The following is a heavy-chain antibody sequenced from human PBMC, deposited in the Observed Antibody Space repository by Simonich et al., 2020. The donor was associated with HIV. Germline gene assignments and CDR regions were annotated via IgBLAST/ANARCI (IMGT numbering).Heavy chain of an antibody. V-gene: IGHV4-59*01. CDR2: IYYSGTT. J-gene: IGHJ5*02. CDR1: GGSFSTYY. CDR3: ARQPRIAAAGGGWFDP. Sequence: QVQLQESGPGLVKPSETLSLTCTVSGGSFSTYYWSWIRPPPGMGLEWIGYIYYSGTTNYNPSLKSRVTISVDTSKKQFSLKLISVTAADTAVYYCARQPRIAAAGGGWFDPWGQGTLVTVSS. D-gene: IGHD6-13*01.